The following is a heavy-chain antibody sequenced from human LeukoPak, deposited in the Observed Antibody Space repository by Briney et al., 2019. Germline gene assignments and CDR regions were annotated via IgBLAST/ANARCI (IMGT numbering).Heavy chain of an antibody. CDR2: IKSKTDGGTT. J-gene: IGHJ4*02. CDR1: GFTFSSYA. V-gene: IGHV3-15*01. CDR3: TTSSWYAIETGGSY. Sequence: PGGSLRLSCAASGFTFSSYAMSWVRQAPGKGLEWVGRIKSKTDGGTTDYAAPVKGRFTISRDDSKNTLYLQMNSLKTEDTAVYYCTTSSWYAIETGGSYWGQGTLVTVSS. D-gene: IGHD6-13*01.